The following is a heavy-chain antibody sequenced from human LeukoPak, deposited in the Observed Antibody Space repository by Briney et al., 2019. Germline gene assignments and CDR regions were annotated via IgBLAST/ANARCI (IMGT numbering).Heavy chain of an antibody. CDR1: GYSISSGYY. CDR2: IYHSGST. V-gene: IGHV4-38-2*01. D-gene: IGHD5-18*01. J-gene: IGHJ6*03. Sequence: SETLSLTWAVSGYSISSGYYWGWIRQPPGKGLEWIGSIYHSGSTYYNPSLKSRVTISVDTSKNQFSLKLSSVTAADPAVYYCARQGGAAMAIYYYYYMDVWGKGTTVTVSS. CDR3: ARQGGAAMAIYYYYYMDV.